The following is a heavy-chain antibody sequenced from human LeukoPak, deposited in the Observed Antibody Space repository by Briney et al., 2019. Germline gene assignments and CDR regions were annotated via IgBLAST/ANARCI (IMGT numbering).Heavy chain of an antibody. CDR1: GGSISSGDYY. V-gene: IGHV4-30-4*01. CDR2: IYYSGST. D-gene: IGHD3-9*01. J-gene: IGHJ5*02. Sequence: PSQTLSLTCTVSGGSISSGDYYWSWIRQPPGKGLEWIGYIYYSGSTYYNPSLKSRVTISVDTSKNQFSLKLSSVTAADTAVYYCAREPYDILTGYPSRWFDPWGQGTLVTVFS. CDR3: AREPYDILTGYPSRWFDP.